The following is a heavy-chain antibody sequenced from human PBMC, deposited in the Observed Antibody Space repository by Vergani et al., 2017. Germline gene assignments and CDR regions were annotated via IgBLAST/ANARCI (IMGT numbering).Heavy chain of an antibody. D-gene: IGHD2-2*01. Sequence: EVLLVESGGGLVQPGGSLRLSCAASGFTFSSYDMHWVRQATGKGLEWVSAIGTAGDTYYPGSVKGRFTISRENAKNSLYLQMNSLRAGDTAVYYCARGRTLHHMAKVPATAPDYWGQGTLVTVSS. CDR2: IGTAGDT. CDR1: GFTFSSYD. CDR3: ARGRTLHHMAKVPATAPDY. V-gene: IGHV3-13*04. J-gene: IGHJ4*02.